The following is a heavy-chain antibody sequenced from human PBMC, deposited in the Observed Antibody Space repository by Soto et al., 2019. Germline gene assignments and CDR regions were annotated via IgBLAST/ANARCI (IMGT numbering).Heavy chain of an antibody. V-gene: IGHV3-7*04. Sequence: GGSLRLSCAASGFTFSDYYMSWVRQAPGKGLEWVANIKEDGSEKYYVDSVKGRFTISRDNAKNSLYLQMNSLRAEDTAVYYCARATGADKEDYWGQGTLVTVSS. CDR3: ARATGADKEDY. CDR1: GFTFSDYY. CDR2: IKEDGSEK. D-gene: IGHD3-10*01. J-gene: IGHJ4*02.